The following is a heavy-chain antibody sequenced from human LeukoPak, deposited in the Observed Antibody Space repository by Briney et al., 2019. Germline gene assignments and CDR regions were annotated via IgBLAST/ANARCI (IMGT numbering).Heavy chain of an antibody. J-gene: IGHJ4*02. CDR3: ASPHHYYGSGSPTSYFDY. CDR1: GGTFSSYA. V-gene: IGHV1-69*13. Sequence: SVKVSCKASGGTFSSYAISWVRQAPGQGLEWMGGIIPIFGTANYAQKFQGRVTITADESTSTAYMELSSLRSEDTAVYYCASPHHYYGSGSPTSYFDYWGQRTLVTVSS. CDR2: IIPIFGTA. D-gene: IGHD3-10*01.